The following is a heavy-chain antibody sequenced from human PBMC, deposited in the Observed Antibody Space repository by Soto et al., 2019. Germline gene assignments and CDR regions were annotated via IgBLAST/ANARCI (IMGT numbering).Heavy chain of an antibody. D-gene: IGHD6-19*01. CDR1: GYSITSYV. CDR3: ARAVAVLYEVIDP. J-gene: IGHJ5*02. Sequence: GVPLKVSRMASGYSITSYVSGWGRLAQRQGLEWMGWISAYNGNTNYAQKLQGRVNMTTDTSTSTAYMELRSLRSDDTAVYYCARAVAVLYEVIDPWVQGTLVTVSS. CDR2: ISAYNGNT. V-gene: IGHV1-18*01.